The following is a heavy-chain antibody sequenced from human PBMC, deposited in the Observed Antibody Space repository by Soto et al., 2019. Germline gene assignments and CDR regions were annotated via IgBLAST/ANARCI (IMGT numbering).Heavy chain of an antibody. Sequence: SETLSLTCTVSGGSISSYYWSWIRQPPGKGLEWIGYIYYSGSTNYNPSLKSRVTISVDTSKNQFSLKLSSVTAADTAVYYCARSDSGPGYCSGGSCFFADPWGQGTLVTVSS. CDR3: ARSDSGPGYCSGGSCFFADP. CDR1: GGSISSYY. V-gene: IGHV4-59*08. J-gene: IGHJ5*02. CDR2: IYYSGST. D-gene: IGHD2-15*01.